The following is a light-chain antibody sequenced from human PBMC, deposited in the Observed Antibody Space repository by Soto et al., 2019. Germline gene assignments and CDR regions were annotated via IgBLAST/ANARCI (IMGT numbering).Light chain of an antibody. CDR2: EVT. J-gene: IGLJ1*01. CDR1: SSDVGTYDL. Sequence: QSALTQPASVSGSPGQSITVSCTGTSSDVGTYDLVSWYQQHPGRAHKLMIYEVTKRPSGVSNRFSGSKSGNTASLTISWLQPEDEADYYCCSYAGSSTYVFGIGTKVTVL. V-gene: IGLV2-23*02. CDR3: CSYAGSSTYV.